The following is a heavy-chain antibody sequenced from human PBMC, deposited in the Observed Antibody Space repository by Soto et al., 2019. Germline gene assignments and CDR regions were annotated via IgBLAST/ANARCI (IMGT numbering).Heavy chain of an antibody. Sequence: QVQLVQSGAEVKKPGASVKVSCKASGYTFTSYDINWVRQATGQGLEWMGWMNPNSGNTGYAQKFQGRVTMTRNTSISTAYMELSSLRSEDTAVYYCARGRYYDFWSGGFGLTDVWCQGTTVTVSS. J-gene: IGHJ6*02. D-gene: IGHD3-3*01. CDR3: ARGRYYDFWSGGFGLTDV. V-gene: IGHV1-8*01. CDR2: MNPNSGNT. CDR1: GYTFTSYD.